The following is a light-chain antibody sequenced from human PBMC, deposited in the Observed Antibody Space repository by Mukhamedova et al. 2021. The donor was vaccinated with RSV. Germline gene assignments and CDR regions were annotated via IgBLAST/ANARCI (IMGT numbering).Light chain of an antibody. CDR2: QDT. Sequence: IYQDTKRPSGIPERFSGSNSGNTASLTISGLQAEDEADYYCSSYATSSTVVFGGGTKLTVL. CDR3: SSYATSSTVV. J-gene: IGLJ2*01. V-gene: IGLV2-18*02.